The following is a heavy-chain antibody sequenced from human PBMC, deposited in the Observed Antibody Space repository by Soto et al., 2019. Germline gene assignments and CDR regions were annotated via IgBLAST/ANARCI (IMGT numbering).Heavy chain of an antibody. V-gene: IGHV3-33*01. CDR1: GFTFSTYG. Sequence: PGGSLRLSCAASGFTFSTYGMHWVRQAPGKGLEWVAVIWYDGSNKYYVDSVKGRFTISRDNSKNTLYLQMNSLRAEDTAVYYCARDRYSSGWYGDFDYWGQGTLVTVSS. CDR3: ARDRYSSGWYGDFDY. CDR2: IWYDGSNK. J-gene: IGHJ4*02. D-gene: IGHD6-19*01.